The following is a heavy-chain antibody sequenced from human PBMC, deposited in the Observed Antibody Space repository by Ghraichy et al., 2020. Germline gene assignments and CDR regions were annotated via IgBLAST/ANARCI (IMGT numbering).Heavy chain of an antibody. CDR3: ARDVKSSSWSYYFYAMDV. D-gene: IGHD6-13*01. J-gene: IGHJ6*02. CDR1: GFTFSFFS. Sequence: GGSLRLSCAASGFTFSFFSMHWVRQTPGKGLEWVAVISHDGNSEYYADSVKGRFTISRDNSKNTLSLEMYSLRVTDTAVYYCARDVKSSSWSYYFYAMDVWGQGTTVTVSS. CDR2: ISHDGNSE. V-gene: IGHV3-30*04.